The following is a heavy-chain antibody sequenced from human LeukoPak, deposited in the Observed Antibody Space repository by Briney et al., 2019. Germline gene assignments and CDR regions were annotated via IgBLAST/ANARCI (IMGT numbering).Heavy chain of an antibody. CDR3: AYWGVGFDY. CDR1: GGSFSGYY. CDR2: INHSGST. Sequence: SETLSLTCAVYGGSFSGYYWSWIRQPPGKGLEWIGEINHSGSTNYNPSLKSRVTISVDTSKNQFSLKLSSVTAADTAVYYCAYWGVGFDYWGQGTLVTVSS. D-gene: IGHD7-27*01. V-gene: IGHV4-34*01. J-gene: IGHJ4*02.